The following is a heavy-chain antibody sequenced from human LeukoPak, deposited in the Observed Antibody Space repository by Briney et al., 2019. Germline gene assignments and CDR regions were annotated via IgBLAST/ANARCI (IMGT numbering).Heavy chain of an antibody. Sequence: GGSLRPSCAASGFTFSRYAMHWVRQAPGKGLEYVSAISSNGDSTYYANSVKGRFTVSGDNSKNTLYLQMGSLRAEDMALYYCARAVGYPYYFDYWGQGTLVTVSS. V-gene: IGHV3-64*01. CDR2: ISSNGDST. J-gene: IGHJ4*02. CDR3: ARAVGYPYYFDY. CDR1: GFTFSRYA. D-gene: IGHD6-25*01.